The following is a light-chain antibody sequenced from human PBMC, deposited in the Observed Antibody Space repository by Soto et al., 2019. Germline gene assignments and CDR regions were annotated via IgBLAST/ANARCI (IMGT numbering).Light chain of an antibody. CDR3: CSYAGSYTWV. CDR2: DVS. J-gene: IGLJ3*02. CDR1: SSDVGDYDY. Sequence: QSALTQPRSVSGSPGQLVTISCTGTSSDVGDYDYVSWYQQNPGKAPKLMLYDVSKRPSGVPDRFSGSKSGNTASLTISGLQAEDEADYYCCSYAGSYTWVFGGGTKLTVL. V-gene: IGLV2-11*01.